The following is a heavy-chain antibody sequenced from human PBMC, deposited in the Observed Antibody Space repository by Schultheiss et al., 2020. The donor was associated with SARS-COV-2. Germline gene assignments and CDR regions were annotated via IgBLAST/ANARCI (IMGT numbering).Heavy chain of an antibody. V-gene: IGHV3-23*01. J-gene: IGHJ4*02. CDR1: GFTFSSYA. Sequence: GGSLRLSCAASGFTFSSYAMSWVRQAPGKGLEWVSAISGSGGSTYNADSVKGRFTISRDNSKNTLYLQMNSLRAEDTAVYYCAGGGYSGYEEFDYWGQGTLVTVSS. D-gene: IGHD5-12*01. CDR2: ISGSGGST. CDR3: AGGGYSGYEEFDY.